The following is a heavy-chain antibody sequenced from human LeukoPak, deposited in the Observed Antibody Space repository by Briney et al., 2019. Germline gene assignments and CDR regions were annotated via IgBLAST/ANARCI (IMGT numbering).Heavy chain of an antibody. CDR1: GGTFSSYA. V-gene: IGHV1-69*04. Sequence: SVKVSCKASGGTFSSYAISWVRQAPGQGLEWMGRIIPILGIANYAQRFQGRVTITADKSTSTAYMELSSLRSEDTAVYYCARDSGDGYNPGWFDPWSQGTLVTVSS. CDR3: ARDSGDGYNPGWFDP. J-gene: IGHJ5*02. CDR2: IIPILGIA. D-gene: IGHD5-24*01.